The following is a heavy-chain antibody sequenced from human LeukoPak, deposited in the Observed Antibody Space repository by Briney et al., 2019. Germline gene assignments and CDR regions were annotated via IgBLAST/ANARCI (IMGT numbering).Heavy chain of an antibody. Sequence: PGRSLRLSCAASGFTFSSYGMHWVRQAPGKGLEWVAVISYDGSNKYYADSVKGRFTISRDNSKNTLYLQMNSLRAEDTAVYYCARDGASIEKGFDYWGQGTLVTVSS. CDR3: ARDGASIEKGFDY. CDR2: ISYDGSNK. D-gene: IGHD6-6*01. CDR1: GFTFSSYG. V-gene: IGHV3-30*03. J-gene: IGHJ4*02.